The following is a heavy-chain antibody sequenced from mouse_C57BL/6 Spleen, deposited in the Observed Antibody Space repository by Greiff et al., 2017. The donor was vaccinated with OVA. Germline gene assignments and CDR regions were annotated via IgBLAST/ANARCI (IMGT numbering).Heavy chain of an antibody. D-gene: IGHD1-1*01. Sequence: QVQLQQSGPGLVAPSQSLSITCTVSGFSLTSYGVHWVRQPPGKGLEWLVVIWSGGSTTYYSAHKCRLNSSTDNSKSQVFLKMNSLQTEDAAMYYCDRHYGSSYWYFEVGGTGTAATVTS. CDR2: IWSGGST. J-gene: IGHJ1*03. CDR3: DRHYGSSYWYFEV. V-gene: IGHV2-6-1*01. CDR1: GFSLTSYG.